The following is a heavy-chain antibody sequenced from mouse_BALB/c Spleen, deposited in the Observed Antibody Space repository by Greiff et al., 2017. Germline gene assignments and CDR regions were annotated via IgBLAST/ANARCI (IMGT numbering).Heavy chain of an antibody. Sequence: VQLLESAAELARPGASVKMSCKASGYTFTSYTMHWVKQRPGQGLEWIGYINPSSGYTEYNQKFKDKTTLTADKSSTTAYMQLSSLTSEDSAVYYRARCERQGWLAYWGQGTLVTVSA. D-gene: IGHD2-12*01. J-gene: IGHJ3*01. CDR2: INPSSGYT. CDR3: ARCERQGWLAY. CDR1: GYTFTSYT. V-gene: IGHV1-4*02.